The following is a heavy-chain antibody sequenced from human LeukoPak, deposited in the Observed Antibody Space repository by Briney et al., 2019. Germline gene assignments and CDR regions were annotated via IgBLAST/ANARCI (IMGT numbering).Heavy chain of an antibody. J-gene: IGHJ4*02. CDR1: GYTLTGYY. CDR2: INPNSGGT. CDR3: ARAYGGNSVDY. V-gene: IGHV1-2*02. Sequence: ASVRVSCKASGYTLTGYYMHWVRQAPGQGLEWMGWINPNSGGTNYAQKFQGRVTMTRDTSISTAYMELSRLRSDDTAVYYCARAYGGNSVDYWGQGTLVTVSS. D-gene: IGHD4-23*01.